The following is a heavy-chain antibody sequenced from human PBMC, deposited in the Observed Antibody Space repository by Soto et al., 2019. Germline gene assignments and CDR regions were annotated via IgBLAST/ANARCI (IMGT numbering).Heavy chain of an antibody. J-gene: IGHJ4*02. Sequence: ASVKVSCKASGGTFSSYAISWVRQAPGQGLEWMGGIIPIFGTANYAQKFQGRVTITADESTSTAYMELSSLRSEDTAVYYCAREGYCSGGSCPGDFDYWGQGTLVTVPS. CDR2: IIPIFGTA. D-gene: IGHD2-15*01. V-gene: IGHV1-69*13. CDR1: GGTFSSYA. CDR3: AREGYCSGGSCPGDFDY.